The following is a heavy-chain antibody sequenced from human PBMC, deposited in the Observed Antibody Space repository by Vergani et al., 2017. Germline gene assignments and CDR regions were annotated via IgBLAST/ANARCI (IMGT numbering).Heavy chain of an antibody. V-gene: IGHV3-53*04. D-gene: IGHD3-16*01. Sequence: EVQLVESGGGLVQPGGSLRLSCAASGFTVSSNYMSWVRQAPGKGLEWVSVIYSGGSTYYADSVKGRFTISRHNSKNTLYLQMNSLRAEDTAVYYCAKDWGSTQRPGRYYFDYWGQGTLVTVSS. CDR2: IYSGGST. CDR3: AKDWGSTQRPGRYYFDY. J-gene: IGHJ4*02. CDR1: GFTVSSNY.